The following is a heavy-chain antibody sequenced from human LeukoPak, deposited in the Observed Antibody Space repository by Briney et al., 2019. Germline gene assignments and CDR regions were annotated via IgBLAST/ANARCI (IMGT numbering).Heavy chain of an antibody. D-gene: IGHD3-10*01. CDR1: GYTFTGYY. J-gene: IGHJ5*02. CDR2: MNPNSGNT. CDR3: ARAGPSRITMVRGVHNWFDP. V-gene: IGHV1-8*02. Sequence: GASVKVSCKASGYTFTGYYMRWVRQAPGQGLEWMGWMNPNSGNTGYAQKFQGRVTMTRNTSISTAYMELSSLRSEDTAVYYCARAGPSRITMVRGVHNWFDPWGQGTLVTVSS.